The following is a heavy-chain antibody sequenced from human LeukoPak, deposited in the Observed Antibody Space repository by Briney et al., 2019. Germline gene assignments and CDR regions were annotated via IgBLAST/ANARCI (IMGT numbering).Heavy chain of an antibody. Sequence: PSETLSLTCTVSGGSISSGGYYWSWIRQHPGKGLEWIGYIYYSGSTYYNPSLKSRVTISVDTSKNQFSLKLSSVTAADTAVYYCARADFRYYDFWSGYYIEAFDIWGQGTMVTVSS. CDR1: GGSISSGGYY. J-gene: IGHJ3*02. D-gene: IGHD3-3*01. CDR3: ARADFRYYDFWSGYYIEAFDI. CDR2: IYYSGST. V-gene: IGHV4-31*03.